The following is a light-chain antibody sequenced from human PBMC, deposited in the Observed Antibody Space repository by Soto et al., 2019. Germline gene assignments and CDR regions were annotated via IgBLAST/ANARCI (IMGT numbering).Light chain of an antibody. Sequence: QSALTQPASVSGSPGQSITISCTRTSSDVGRHNYVSWYQQHQGKAPKLIVYEVTNRASGVSRRFSASKSGNTASLTTSGLQAEDEADYYCSSYATSSILYVFGTGTKVTVL. V-gene: IGLV2-14*01. CDR1: SSDVGRHNY. CDR3: SSYATSSILYV. CDR2: EVT. J-gene: IGLJ1*01.